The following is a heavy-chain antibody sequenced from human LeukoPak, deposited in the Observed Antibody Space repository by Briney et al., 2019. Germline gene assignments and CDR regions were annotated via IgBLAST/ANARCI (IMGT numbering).Heavy chain of an antibody. Sequence: GGSLRLSCAASGFTFSSYGMHWVRQAPGKGLEWVAVISYDGSNKYYADSVKGRFTISRDNSKNTLYLQMNSLRSDDTAVYYCARYSSSFLDYWGQGTLVTVSS. CDR1: GFTFSSYG. D-gene: IGHD6-13*01. J-gene: IGHJ4*02. CDR2: ISYDGSNK. CDR3: ARYSSSFLDY. V-gene: IGHV3-30*03.